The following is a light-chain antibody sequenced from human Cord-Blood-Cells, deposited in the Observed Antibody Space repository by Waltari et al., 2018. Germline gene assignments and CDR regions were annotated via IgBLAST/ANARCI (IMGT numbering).Light chain of an antibody. Sequence: ELVLPQSPGTSPSSPGDRATRSCRASQSVSSSYLAWYQQKPGQAPRLLIYGASSRATGIPDRFSGSGSGTDFTLTISRLEPEDFAVYYCQQYGSSPPITFGQGTRLEIK. V-gene: IGKV3-20*01. CDR1: QSVSSSY. CDR3: QQYGSSPPIT. CDR2: GAS. J-gene: IGKJ5*01.